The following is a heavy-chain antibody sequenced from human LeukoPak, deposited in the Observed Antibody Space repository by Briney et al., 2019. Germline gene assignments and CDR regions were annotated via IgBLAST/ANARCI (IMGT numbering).Heavy chain of an antibody. CDR1: GFTFSSYS. CDR3: AKDGLIAVAGSNYMDV. Sequence: GGSLRLSCAASGFTFSSYSMNWVRQAPGKGLEWVSLISWDGGSTYYADSVEGRFTISRDDSKNSLYLQMNSLRAEDTALYYCAKDGLIAVAGSNYMDVWGKGTTVTISS. V-gene: IGHV3-43D*03. D-gene: IGHD6-19*01. CDR2: ISWDGGST. J-gene: IGHJ6*03.